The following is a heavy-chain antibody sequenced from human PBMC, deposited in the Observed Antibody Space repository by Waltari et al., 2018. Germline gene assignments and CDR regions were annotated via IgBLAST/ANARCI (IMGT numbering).Heavy chain of an antibody. CDR2: IYTDGRT. Sequence: EVQLVESGGGLIQPGGSLRLSCAASGFTVTDNYMSWVRQAPGMGLEWVSVIYTDGRTYYADSVKGRFTVSRDDSKNTLYLQMNSLRAEDTAMYYCARDGFPDDYGDYLGYWGQGTLVTVSS. D-gene: IGHD4-17*01. CDR3: ARDGFPDDYGDYLGY. V-gene: IGHV3-53*01. CDR1: GFTVTDNY. J-gene: IGHJ4*02.